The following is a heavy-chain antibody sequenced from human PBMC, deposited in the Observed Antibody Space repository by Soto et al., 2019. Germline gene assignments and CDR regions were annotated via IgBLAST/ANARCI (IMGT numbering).Heavy chain of an antibody. J-gene: IGHJ6*03. Sequence: ASVKVSCKASGYTFTGYYIHWVRQAPGQGLEWMGWINPNSGGTNYAQKFQGWVTMTRDTSISTAYMELSRLRSDDTAVYYCARGLNFYDYIWGSYPKNGYYYMDVWGKGTTVTVSS. V-gene: IGHV1-2*04. CDR2: INPNSGGT. D-gene: IGHD3-16*01. CDR3: ARGLNFYDYIWGSYPKNGYYYMDV. CDR1: GYTFTGYY.